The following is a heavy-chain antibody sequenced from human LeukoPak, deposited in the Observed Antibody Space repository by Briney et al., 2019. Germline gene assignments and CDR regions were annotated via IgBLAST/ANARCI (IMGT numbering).Heavy chain of an antibody. CDR2: INHSGST. J-gene: IGHJ4*02. CDR1: GGSFSGYY. D-gene: IGHD6-13*01. CDR3: ARLRAVTRSSSWLQVRRRFDY. V-gene: IGHV4-34*01. Sequence: PSETLSLTCAVYGGSFSGYYWSWIRQPPGKGLEWIGEINHSGSTNYNPSLKSLVTISVDTSKNQFSLKLRSVTAADTAVYYCARLRAVTRSSSWLQVRRRFDYWGQGTLVTVSS.